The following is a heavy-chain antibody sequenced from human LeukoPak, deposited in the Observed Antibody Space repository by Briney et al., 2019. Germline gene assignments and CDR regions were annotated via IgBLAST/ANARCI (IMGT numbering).Heavy chain of an antibody. J-gene: IGHJ6*03. CDR2: IYTSGST. CDR3: ARQNRAPGTYYYYMDV. CDR1: GGSISSYY. Sequence: PSETLSLTCTVSGGSISSYYWSWIRQPPGKGLEWIGYIYTSGSTNYNPSLKSRVTISVDTSKNQFSLKLSSVTAADTAVYYCARQNRAPGTYYYYMDVWGKGTTVTVSS. V-gene: IGHV4-4*09. D-gene: IGHD1-14*01.